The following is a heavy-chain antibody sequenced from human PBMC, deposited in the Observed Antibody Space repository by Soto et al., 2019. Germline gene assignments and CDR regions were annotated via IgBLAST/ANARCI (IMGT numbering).Heavy chain of an antibody. V-gene: IGHV3-23*01. D-gene: IGHD6-19*01. CDR3: AIGRGSGWAWYSDN. J-gene: IGHJ4*02. Sequence: GGSLRLSCEASGFTFKESAMNWVRQAPGKGLEWVASISDTGASTWYAESVRGRLSISRDNSKNTLYLQMNSLRGEDTAVYYCAIGRGSGWAWYSDNSGKGTLGTVSS. CDR2: ISDTGAST. CDR1: GFTFKESA.